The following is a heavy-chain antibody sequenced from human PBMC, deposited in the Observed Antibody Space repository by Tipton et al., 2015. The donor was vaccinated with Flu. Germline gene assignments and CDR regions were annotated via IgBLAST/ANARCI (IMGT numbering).Heavy chain of an antibody. CDR1: GGSISSYY. Sequence: TLSLTYTVSGGSISSYYWSWIRQPAGKGLEWIGRIYTSGSTNYNPSLKSRVTMSVDTSKNQFSLKLSSVTAADTAVYYCARDGYYYDSSGLDYWGQGTLVTVSS. D-gene: IGHD3-22*01. J-gene: IGHJ4*02. V-gene: IGHV4-4*07. CDR2: IYTSGST. CDR3: ARDGYYYDSSGLDY.